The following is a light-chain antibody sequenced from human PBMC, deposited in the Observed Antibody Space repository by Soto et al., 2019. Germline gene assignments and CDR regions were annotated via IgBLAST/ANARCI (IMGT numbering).Light chain of an antibody. CDR3: SSFTTTNTWV. CDR2: EVT. Sequence: QSALTQPASVSGSPGQSITISCTGTSSDIGRYNYVSWFQQQSGKAPKLLIYEVTNRPSGVSNRFSGSKSGNTASLTISGLPAEDEADYYCSSFTTTNTWVFGGGTKVTVL. J-gene: IGLJ3*02. V-gene: IGLV2-14*01. CDR1: SSDIGRYNY.